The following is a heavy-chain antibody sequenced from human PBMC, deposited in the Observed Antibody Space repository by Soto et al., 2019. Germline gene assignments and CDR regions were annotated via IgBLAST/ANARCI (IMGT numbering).Heavy chain of an antibody. D-gene: IGHD3-16*01. Sequence: PSETLSLTGTVCGGSISSSSYYWGWIRQPPGKGLEWIGSIYYSGSTYYNPSLKSRVTISVETSKKQFSLKLSSVTAADTAVYYCAIMARWGQAASDYWGQRTLVTFSS. V-gene: IGHV4-39*01. CDR1: GGSISSSSYY. CDR2: IYYSGST. CDR3: AIMARWGQAASDY. J-gene: IGHJ4*02.